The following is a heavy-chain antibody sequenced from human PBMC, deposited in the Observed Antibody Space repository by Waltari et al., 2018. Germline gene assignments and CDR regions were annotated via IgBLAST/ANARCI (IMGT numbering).Heavy chain of an antibody. D-gene: IGHD2-2*01. J-gene: IGHJ4*02. V-gene: IGHV3-23*01. CDR2: ISGSGGST. CDR1: GFTFIGYA. CDR3: AAYSHQLSPPY. Sequence: EVQLLESGGGLVQPGGSLRLACAASGFTFIGYAMRWVRQAPGKGLEWVSAISGSGGSTYYADSVKGRFTISRDNSKNTLYLQMNSLRAEDTAVYYCAAYSHQLSPPYWGQGTLVTVSS.